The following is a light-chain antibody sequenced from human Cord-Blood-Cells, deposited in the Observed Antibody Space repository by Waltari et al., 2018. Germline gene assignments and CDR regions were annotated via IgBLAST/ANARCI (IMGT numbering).Light chain of an antibody. CDR1: SGSIASNY. CDR2: EDN. Sequence: NFMLTQPPSASESPGKTVTISCTRSSGSIASNYVQWYQQRPGSSPTTVIYEDNQRPSGVPDRFSGSIDSSSNSASLTISGLKTEDEADYYCQSYDSSNHWVFGGGTKLTVL. J-gene: IGLJ3*02. V-gene: IGLV6-57*01. CDR3: QSYDSSNHWV.